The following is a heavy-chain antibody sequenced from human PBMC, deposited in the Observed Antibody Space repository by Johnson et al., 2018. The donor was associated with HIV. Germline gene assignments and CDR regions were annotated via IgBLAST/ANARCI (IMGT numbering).Heavy chain of an antibody. CDR1: GFTFDDYG. CDR3: ARDQSSLYAFDI. D-gene: IGHD6-13*01. V-gene: IGHV3-23*04. CDR2: ISGSGGDT. J-gene: IGHJ3*02. Sequence: VQLVESGGGLVKPGGSLRLSCAASGFTFDDYGMSWVRQAPGKGLEWVSGISGSGGDTYYADSVKGRFTISRDNSKNTLYLQMNSLRAEDTAVYYCARDQSSLYAFDIWGQGTMVSVSS.